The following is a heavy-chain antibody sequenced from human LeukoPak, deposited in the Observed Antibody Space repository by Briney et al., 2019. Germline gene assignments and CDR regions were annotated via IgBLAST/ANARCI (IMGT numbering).Heavy chain of an antibody. V-gene: IGHV3-73*01. D-gene: IGHD3-10*01. J-gene: IGHJ4*02. CDR1: GFTFSGSA. CDR3: TRRPPYYYGSGSYYSS. Sequence: GGSLRLSCAASGFTFSGSAMHWVRQASGKGLEWVGRIRSKANSYATAYAASVKGRFTISRDDSKNTAYLQMNSLKTEDTAVYYCTRRPPYYYGSGSYYSSWGQGTLVTVSS. CDR2: IRSKANSYAT.